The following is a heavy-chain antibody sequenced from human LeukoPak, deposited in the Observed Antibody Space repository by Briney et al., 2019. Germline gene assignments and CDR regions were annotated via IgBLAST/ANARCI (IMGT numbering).Heavy chain of an antibody. J-gene: IGHJ1*01. V-gene: IGHV3-53*01. D-gene: IGHD3-16*01. CDR3: AKDDAWGRYQD. CDR2: IYSGGRT. Sequence: PGGSLRLSCAASGFTVSSNYMSWVRQAPGKGLEWVSVIYSGGRTSYADSVKGRFTISRDNSKNTLYLQMSSLGAEDTAVYFCAKDDAWGRYQDWGQGTLVTVSS. CDR1: GFTVSSNY.